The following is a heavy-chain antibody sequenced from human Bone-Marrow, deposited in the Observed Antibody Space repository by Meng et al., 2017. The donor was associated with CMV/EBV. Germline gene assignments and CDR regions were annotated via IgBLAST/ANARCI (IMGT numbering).Heavy chain of an antibody. CDR1: GLTFSSYG. Sequence: GESLKISCAASGLTFSSYGMHWVRQAPGKGLEWVASISGGSTYYADSVKGRFTVSRDNSKNTLYLQMNSLRVEDTAVYYCVKDLGYDEQTDFWGQGTLVTVSS. CDR2: ISGGST. D-gene: IGHD3-16*01. V-gene: IGHV3-23*01. CDR3: VKDLGYDEQTDF. J-gene: IGHJ4*02.